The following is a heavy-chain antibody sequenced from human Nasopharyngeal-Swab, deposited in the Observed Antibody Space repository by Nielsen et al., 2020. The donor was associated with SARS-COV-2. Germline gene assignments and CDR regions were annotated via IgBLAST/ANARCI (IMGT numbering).Heavy chain of an antibody. Sequence: GESLKISCAASGFTFSSYGMHWVRQAPGKGLEWVAVISYDGSNKYYADSVKGRFTISRDNSKNTLYLQMNSLGAEDTAVYYCAREGIVGATDLSFDYWGQGTLVTVSS. CDR1: GFTFSSYG. CDR2: ISYDGSNK. D-gene: IGHD1-26*01. V-gene: IGHV3-30*03. CDR3: AREGIVGATDLSFDY. J-gene: IGHJ4*02.